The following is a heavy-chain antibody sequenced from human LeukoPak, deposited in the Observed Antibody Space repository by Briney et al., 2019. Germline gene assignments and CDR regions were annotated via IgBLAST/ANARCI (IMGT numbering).Heavy chain of an antibody. J-gene: IGHJ4*02. CDR2: ISGSGGSI. CDR3: AKATPQYYYDSSGYDFDY. Sequence: GGSLRLSCAASGFTFSSYAMSWVRQAPGKGLEWVSAISGSGGSIYYADSVKGQFTISRDNSKNTLYLQMNSLRAEDTAVYYCAKATPQYYYDSSGYDFDYWGQGTLVTVSS. V-gene: IGHV3-23*01. CDR1: GFTFSSYA. D-gene: IGHD3-22*01.